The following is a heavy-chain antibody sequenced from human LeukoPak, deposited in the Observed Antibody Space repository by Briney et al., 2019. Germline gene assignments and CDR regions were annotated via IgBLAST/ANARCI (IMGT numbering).Heavy chain of an antibody. J-gene: IGHJ4*02. Sequence: GGSLRLSCAASGFTFTTAWMTWVRQAPGKGLEWVGRIKSKTDGETTDYAAPVKGRFTISRDDSQNTLYLQMNSLKAEDTAVYYCTTYYDAPHGGQETLVTVSS. CDR2: IKSKTDGETT. D-gene: IGHD3-22*01. CDR3: TTYYDAPH. CDR1: GFTFTTAW. V-gene: IGHV3-15*01.